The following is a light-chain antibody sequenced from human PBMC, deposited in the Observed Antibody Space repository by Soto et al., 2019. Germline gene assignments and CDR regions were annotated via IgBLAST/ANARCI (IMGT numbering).Light chain of an antibody. Sequence: QSVLTQPASVSGSPGQSITISFTGTSSDVGGYNYVSWYQQHPSKAPKIMIYEVNNRPSGVSKRLSGSKSGKTASLNITGLQAEDEADYYCCSYTTSNTRQIVFGTGTKVTVL. J-gene: IGLJ1*01. CDR2: EVN. CDR3: CSYTTSNTRQIV. CDR1: SSDVGGYNY. V-gene: IGLV2-14*01.